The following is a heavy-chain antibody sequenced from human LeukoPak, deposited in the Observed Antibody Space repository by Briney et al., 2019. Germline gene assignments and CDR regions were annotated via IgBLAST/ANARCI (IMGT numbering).Heavy chain of an antibody. V-gene: IGHV3-23*01. CDR2: ISGSGGST. CDR1: GFTFSSYA. J-gene: IGHJ3*02. D-gene: IGHD3-16*02. Sequence: GGSLRLSCAASGFTFSSYAMSWVRQAPGKGREGVSAISGSGGSTYYADSVKGRFTISRDNSNNTLYLQMNSLRAEDTAVYYCATDLARGGYSFGGVIVSDAFDIWGQGTMATVSS. CDR3: ATDLARGGYSFGGVIVSDAFDI.